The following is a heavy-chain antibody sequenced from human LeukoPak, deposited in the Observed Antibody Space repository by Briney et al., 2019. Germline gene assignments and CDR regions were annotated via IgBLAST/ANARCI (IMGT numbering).Heavy chain of an antibody. CDR1: GFTFSNYC. CDR3: VRDFRSADY. CDR2: ICPDGTVT. J-gene: IGHJ4*02. Sequence: LGGSLRVSCAASGFTFSNYCMHWVRQIPGKGLVWVSRICPDGTVTNYADSVKGRFTISRDNAKNMVFLQMNSLRADDTAVYYCVRDFRSADYWGQGILVTVSS. V-gene: IGHV3-74*01.